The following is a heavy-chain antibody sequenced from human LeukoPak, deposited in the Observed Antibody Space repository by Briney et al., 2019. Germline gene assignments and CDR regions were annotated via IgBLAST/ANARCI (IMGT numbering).Heavy chain of an antibody. D-gene: IGHD1-1*01. CDR2: ISANGVST. Sequence: PGGSLRLSCSASGFSFSSYAMHWVRQAPGEGLEYVSAISANGVSTYYANSVKGRFTISRDNSKNTLYLQMGSLRAEDMAVYYCARVRWAGTWGDFGYWGQGTLVTVSS. J-gene: IGHJ4*02. V-gene: IGHV3-64*01. CDR1: GFSFSSYA. CDR3: ARVRWAGTWGDFGY.